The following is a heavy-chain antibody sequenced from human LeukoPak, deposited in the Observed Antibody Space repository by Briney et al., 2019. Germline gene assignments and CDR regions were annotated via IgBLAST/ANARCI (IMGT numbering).Heavy chain of an antibody. Sequence: SQTLSLTCTVSGDSIKSGDNYWSWVRQSPGKGLEWIGYIYYRGSTSYNPSLKSRITLSVDTSKNQFSLTLSSVTAADTAVYYCARGSYYYDSTGYYFDYWGQGTLVSVSS. CDR2: IYYRGST. J-gene: IGHJ4*02. D-gene: IGHD3-22*01. CDR3: ARGSYYYDSTGYYFDY. V-gene: IGHV4-30-4*01. CDR1: GDSIKSGDNY.